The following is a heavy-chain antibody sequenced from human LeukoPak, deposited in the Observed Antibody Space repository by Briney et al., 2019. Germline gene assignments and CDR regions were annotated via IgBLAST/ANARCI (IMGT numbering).Heavy chain of an antibody. CDR3: ARDQAAAGTMDY. D-gene: IGHD6-13*01. J-gene: IGHJ4*02. Sequence: GGSLRVSCAASGFTFSSDEMNWVRQAPGKGLEWVSVISSSGSTIYYADSVKGRFTISRDNAKNSLYLQMNSLRAEDTAVYYCARDQAAAGTMDYRGQGTLVTVSS. CDR1: GFTFSSDE. CDR2: ISSSGSTI. V-gene: IGHV3-48*03.